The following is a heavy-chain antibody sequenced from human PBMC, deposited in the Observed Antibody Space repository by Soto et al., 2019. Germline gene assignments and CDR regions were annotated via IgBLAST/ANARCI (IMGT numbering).Heavy chain of an antibody. Sequence: GGSLRLSCAASGFTFSSYSMNWVRQAPGKGLEWVSSISSSSSYIYYADSVKGRFTISRDNAKNSLYLQMNSLRAEDTAVYYCARDTLGFYTDAFDIWGQGTMVTVSS. CDR1: GFTFSSYS. V-gene: IGHV3-21*01. D-gene: IGHD3-16*01. CDR3: ARDTLGFYTDAFDI. J-gene: IGHJ3*02. CDR2: ISSSSSYI.